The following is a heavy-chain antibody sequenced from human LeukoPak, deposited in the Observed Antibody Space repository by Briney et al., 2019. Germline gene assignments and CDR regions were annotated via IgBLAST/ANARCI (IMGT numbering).Heavy chain of an antibody. Sequence: PGGSLRLSCAASGFTFSSHAMTWVRQAPGKGLEWVSAISDSGAYTHYADSVKGRFIISRDNSKNTLYLQMNSLRAEDTAVYYCAEEFYYDSSGFPSLYFDFWGQGTLVTVSS. CDR1: GFTFSSHA. J-gene: IGHJ4*02. CDR2: ISDSGAYT. D-gene: IGHD3-22*01. CDR3: AEEFYYDSSGFPSLYFDF. V-gene: IGHV3-23*01.